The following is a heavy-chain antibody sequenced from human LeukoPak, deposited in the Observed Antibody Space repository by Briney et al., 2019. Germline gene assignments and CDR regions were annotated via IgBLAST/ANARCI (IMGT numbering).Heavy chain of an antibody. D-gene: IGHD3-10*01. V-gene: IGHV1-2*02. Sequence: GASVKVSCKASGYTFTGYYMHWLRQAPGQGLVWMGWINPNSVGTNYAQKFQGRGSMTRDTSISTAYMGLSRLISDDTAVYYCARDRITMVRGANGSWFDPWGQGTLVTVSS. CDR1: GYTFTGYY. CDR2: INPNSVGT. CDR3: ARDRITMVRGANGSWFDP. J-gene: IGHJ5*02.